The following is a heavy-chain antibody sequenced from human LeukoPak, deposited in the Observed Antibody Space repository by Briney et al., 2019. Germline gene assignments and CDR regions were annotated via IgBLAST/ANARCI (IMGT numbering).Heavy chain of an antibody. CDR3: ARDEAYCGGDCYPDAFDI. D-gene: IGHD2-21*02. CDR2: ISYDGSNK. CDR1: GFPFSSYA. V-gene: IGHV3-30*04. J-gene: IGHJ3*02. Sequence: GRSLRLSCAAAGFPFSSYAMHWVRQAPGKGLEWVAVISYDGSNKYYADSVKGRFTISRDNSKNTLYLQMNSLRAEDTAVYYCARDEAYCGGDCYPDAFDIWGQGTMVTVSS.